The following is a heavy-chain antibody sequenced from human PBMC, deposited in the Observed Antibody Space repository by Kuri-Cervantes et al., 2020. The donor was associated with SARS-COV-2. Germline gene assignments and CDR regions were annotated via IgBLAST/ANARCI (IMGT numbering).Heavy chain of an antibody. CDR2: IYPGDSDT. J-gene: IGHJ6*02. V-gene: IGHV5-51*01. Sequence: GGSLRLSCKGSGYSFTSYWIGWVRQMPGKGLEWMGIIYPGDSDTRYSPSFQGQVTISADKSISTAYLQWNSLKASDTAMYYCARLPCGTIFGSGGSCYSSTNYYYYGMDVWGQGTTVTVSS. CDR1: GYSFTSYW. CDR3: ARLPCGTIFGSGGSCYSSTNYYYYGMDV. D-gene: IGHD2-15*01.